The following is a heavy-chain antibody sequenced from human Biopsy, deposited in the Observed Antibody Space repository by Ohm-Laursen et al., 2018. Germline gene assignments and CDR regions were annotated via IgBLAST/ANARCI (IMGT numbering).Heavy chain of an antibody. CDR3: VRGWGGYNFDS. CDR2: IDVLDYNT. Sequence: SLRLSCSASGFTFDDYAMHWVRQAPGKGLEWVSHIDVLDYNTYYVDSVRGRFTISRDNSKEMVYLQINSLRADDTAVYYCVRGWGGYNFDSWGPGTLVTVSS. CDR1: GFTFDDYA. J-gene: IGHJ4*01. V-gene: IGHV3-23*01. D-gene: IGHD2-2*02.